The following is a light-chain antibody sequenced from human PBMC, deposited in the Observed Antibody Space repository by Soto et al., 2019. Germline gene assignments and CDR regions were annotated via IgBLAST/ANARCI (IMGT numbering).Light chain of an antibody. CDR3: SSYTSSSTLGV. V-gene: IGLV2-14*01. CDR2: DVS. Sequence: QSALTQPASVSGSPGQSMTISCTGTSSDVGGYNYVSWYQKHPGKAPKLMIYDVSNRPSGVSNRFSGSKSGNTASLTISGLQAEDEADYYCSSYTSSSTLGVFGTGTKLTVL. J-gene: IGLJ1*01. CDR1: SSDVGGYNY.